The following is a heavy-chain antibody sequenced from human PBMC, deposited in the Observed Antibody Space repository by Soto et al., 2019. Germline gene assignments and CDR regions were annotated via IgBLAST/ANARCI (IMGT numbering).Heavy chain of an antibody. V-gene: IGHV5-51*01. Sequence: GESLKISCNGSGYTFTNYWIGWVRQMPGKGLEWMGIIYPGDSDTKYNPSFQGQVTISADKSITTTYLRLTSLKASDTAIYYCAASIFYYGMDVWGQGTTVTVSS. CDR3: AASIFYYGMDV. CDR2: IYPGDSDT. CDR1: GYTFTNYW. J-gene: IGHJ6*02.